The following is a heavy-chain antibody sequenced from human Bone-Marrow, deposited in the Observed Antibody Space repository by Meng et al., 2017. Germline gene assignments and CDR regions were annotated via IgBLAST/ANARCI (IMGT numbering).Heavy chain of an antibody. Sequence: QVQPVQSGPEVKKPGASVWVSCKASDYTSASYGISWFRQAPGQGLEWMGWFVSNADTYPAQKFQGRVTMTRDTHTSTDFMELRSLRFDDTAVYYCARGTPGRSYSDYWGQGTLVTVSS. D-gene: IGHD3-10*01. CDR2: FVSNADT. CDR1: DYTSASYG. CDR3: ARGTPGRSYSDY. J-gene: IGHJ4*02. V-gene: IGHV1-18*01.